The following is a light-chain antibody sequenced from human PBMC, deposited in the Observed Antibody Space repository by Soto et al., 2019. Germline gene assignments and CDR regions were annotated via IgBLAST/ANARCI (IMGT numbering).Light chain of an antibody. V-gene: IGKV3-20*01. CDR2: GAS. J-gene: IGKJ4*01. Sequence: EIVLTQSPGTLSLSPGERATLSCRASQSVSSSYLAWYQQKPGQAPRLLIYGASSRATGIPDRFSGSGSGTDFTLTISRLEPEDFAVYYCQQKTFGGGTRWISN. CDR1: QSVSSSY. CDR3: QQKT.